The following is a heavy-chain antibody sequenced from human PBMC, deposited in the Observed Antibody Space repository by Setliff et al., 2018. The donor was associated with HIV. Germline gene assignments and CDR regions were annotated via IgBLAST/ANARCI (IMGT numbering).Heavy chain of an antibody. Sequence: PSETLSLTCAVSGYSIRSSYWWGWIRQPPGKGLEWIGYLYNSRGTYYNPSLKSRVTMSVDTSKNQFPLKVRSVTAVDTAVYYCARSALWFGKADWYVDLWGRGPLVTVSS. CDR1: GYSIRSSYW. CDR3: ARSALWFGKADWYVDL. D-gene: IGHD3-10*01. J-gene: IGHJ2*01. CDR2: LYNSRGT. V-gene: IGHV4-28*01.